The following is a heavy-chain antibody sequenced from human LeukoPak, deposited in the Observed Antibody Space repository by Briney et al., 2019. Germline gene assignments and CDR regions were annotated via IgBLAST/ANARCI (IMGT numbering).Heavy chain of an antibody. CDR3: ARETAAAGSFIAINDH. CDR1: GGSISSYY. V-gene: IGHV4-59*12. CDR2: IYYSGST. D-gene: IGHD6-13*01. J-gene: IGHJ4*02. Sequence: SETLSLTCTVSGGSISSYYWSWIRQPPGKGLEWIGYIYYSGSTNYNPSLKSRVTISVDTSKNQFSLKLNSVTAADTAIYYCARETAAAGSFIAINDHWGQGTLVTVSS.